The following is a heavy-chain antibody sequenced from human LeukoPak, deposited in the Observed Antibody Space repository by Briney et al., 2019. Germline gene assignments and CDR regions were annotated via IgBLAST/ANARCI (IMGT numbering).Heavy chain of an antibody. CDR2: IIPIFGTA. D-gene: IGHD5-18*01. V-gene: IGHV1-69*13. CDR3: ACGGYSYGRGYYYYMDV. Sequence: GASVKVSCMPSGYTFTGYYMHWVRQAPGQGLEWMGGIIPIFGTANYAQKFQGRVTITADESTSTAYMELSSLRSEDTAVYYCACGGYSYGRGYYYYMDVWGKGTTVTISS. J-gene: IGHJ6*03. CDR1: GYTFTGYY.